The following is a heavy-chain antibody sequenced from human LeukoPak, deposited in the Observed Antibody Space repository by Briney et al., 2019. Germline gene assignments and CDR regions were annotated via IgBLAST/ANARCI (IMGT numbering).Heavy chain of an antibody. Sequence: GGSLRLSCTGSGVNSGYTFSNQDMHWVRQPIGKGLEWVSTIGTASDPFYPDSVKGRFTMSRENAKNSLYLQMNSLRVEDTAVYYCASPDPDYWGQGTLVTVSS. J-gene: IGHJ4*02. V-gene: IGHV3-13*05. CDR3: ASPDPDY. CDR1: GVNSGYTFSNQD. CDR2: IGTASDP.